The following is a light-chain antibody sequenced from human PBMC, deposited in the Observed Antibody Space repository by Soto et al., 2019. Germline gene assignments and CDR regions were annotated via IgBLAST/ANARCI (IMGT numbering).Light chain of an antibody. J-gene: IGLJ2*01. CDR2: NTT. Sequence: QAVVTQEPSFSVSPGGTVILTCGLTSGSVSTSYYPRWYQQSPGLAPRTLIYNTTTRSSGVPDRFSGSILGNKSALTIPGAQSDDESDYLCALYVGSGTVVVGGGTKLTVL. V-gene: IGLV8-61*01. CDR1: SGSVSTSYY. CDR3: ALYVGSGTVV.